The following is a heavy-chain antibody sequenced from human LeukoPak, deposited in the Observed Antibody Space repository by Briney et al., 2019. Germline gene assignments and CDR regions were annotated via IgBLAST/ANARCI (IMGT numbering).Heavy chain of an antibody. Sequence: GSLRLSCAASGFTLGTYAMAWVRQAPGKGLEWVSAILGSGSPTYYADSVKGRLTISRDNSKNTLYLQMNSLRAEDTAVYYCAKDLFGVTGDYWGQGTLVTVSS. CDR1: GFTLGTYA. J-gene: IGHJ4*02. V-gene: IGHV3-23*01. CDR3: AKDLFGVTGDY. D-gene: IGHD3-16*01. CDR2: ILGSGSPT.